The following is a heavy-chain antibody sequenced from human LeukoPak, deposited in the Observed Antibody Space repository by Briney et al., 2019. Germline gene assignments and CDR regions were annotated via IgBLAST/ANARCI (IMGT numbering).Heavy chain of an antibody. V-gene: IGHV3-64*01. J-gene: IGHJ6*02. Sequence: GGSLRLSCAASGFTFSSYAMHWVRQAPGKGLEYVSAISSNGGRSYYANSVKGRFIISRDNSKDTLYLQMSSLRAEDMAVYYCAGEYAQFLEWLSEAADHYYYYGMDVWGQGTTVTVSS. CDR3: AGEYAQFLEWLSEAADHYYYYGMDV. CDR2: ISSNGGRS. D-gene: IGHD3-3*01. CDR1: GFTFSSYA.